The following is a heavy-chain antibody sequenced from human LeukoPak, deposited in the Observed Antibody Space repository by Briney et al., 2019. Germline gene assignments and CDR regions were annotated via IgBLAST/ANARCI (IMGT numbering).Heavy chain of an antibody. J-gene: IGHJ4*02. CDR2: IYPGDSDT. D-gene: IGHD3-3*01. CDR3: ARLHYDFWSGSTYYFDY. V-gene: IGHV5-51*01. Sequence: GESLKISCKGSGYSFTSYWIGWVRQMPGKGLEWMGIIYPGDSDTRYSPSFQGQVTISADESISTAYLQWSSLKASDTAMYYCARLHYDFWSGSTYYFDYWGQGTLVTVSS. CDR1: GYSFTSYW.